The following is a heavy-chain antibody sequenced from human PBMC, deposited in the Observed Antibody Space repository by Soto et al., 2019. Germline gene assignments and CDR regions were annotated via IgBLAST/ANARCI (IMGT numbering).Heavy chain of an antibody. D-gene: IGHD4-4*01. CDR3: ARVEMEMTTMGNY. CDR2: ISRSASTI. Sequence: GCLRLSRAASGFTFSGYEMNWVRQAPGKGLEGGSYISRSASTIYYADSGKGRFTISRDNANNALYVLMDTLRAEDTAVYYCARVEMEMTTMGNYWGQGTLVTVSS. V-gene: IGHV3-48*03. J-gene: IGHJ4*02. CDR1: GFTFSGYE.